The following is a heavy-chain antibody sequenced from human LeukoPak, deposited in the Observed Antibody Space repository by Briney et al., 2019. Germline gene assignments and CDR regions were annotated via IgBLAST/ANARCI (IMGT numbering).Heavy chain of an antibody. Sequence: GASVKVSCKTSGYTFTGYYMHWMRQAPGQGLELMGWINCNNGDTIYAQKFEGRVIVTRDTSISTAYMELSRLTYDDTAVYYCARNGEIWGQGTLVTVSS. J-gene: IGHJ4*02. CDR1: GYTFTGYY. CDR3: ARNGEI. D-gene: IGHD3-10*01. V-gene: IGHV1-2*02. CDR2: INCNNGDT.